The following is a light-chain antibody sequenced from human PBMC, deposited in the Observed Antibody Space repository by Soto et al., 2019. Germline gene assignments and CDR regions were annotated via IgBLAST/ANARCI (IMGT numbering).Light chain of an antibody. CDR3: QSYDSSLSGWV. V-gene: IGLV1-40*01. J-gene: IGLJ3*02. CDR1: TSNIGAGYD. CDR2: VNI. Sequence: QSVLTQPPSVSGAPGQRVIISCTGSTSNIGAGYDVHWYQQLLGTAPKLLIYVNINRPSGVPDRFSGSKSGTSASLAITGLQAEDEADYYCQSYDSSLSGWVFGGGTKVTVL.